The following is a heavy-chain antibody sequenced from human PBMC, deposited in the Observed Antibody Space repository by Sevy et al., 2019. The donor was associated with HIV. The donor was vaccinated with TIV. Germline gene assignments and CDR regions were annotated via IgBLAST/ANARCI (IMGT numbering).Heavy chain of an antibody. J-gene: IGHJ6*02. CDR2: INPNSGGT. CDR1: GYTFTGYY. V-gene: IGHV1-2*02. D-gene: IGHD6-19*01. Sequence: ASVKVSCKASGYTFTGYYMHWVRQAPGQGLEWMGWINPNSGGTNYAQKFQGRVTMTRETSISTVYMELSKLRSDDTAVYYLASLDTAVVGSRGFGYYVIDVWSQGTTVTVSS. CDR3: ASLDTAVVGSRGFGYYVIDV.